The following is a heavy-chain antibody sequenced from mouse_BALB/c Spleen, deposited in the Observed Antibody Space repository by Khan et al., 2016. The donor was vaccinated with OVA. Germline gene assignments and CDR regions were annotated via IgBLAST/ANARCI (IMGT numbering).Heavy chain of an antibody. CDR1: GYSITSDYA. J-gene: IGHJ2*01. CDR3: ARSIMAN. Sequence: EVQLQESGPGLVKPSQSLSLTCTVTGYSITSDYAWNWIRQFPGNKLEWMGYISYSGSTSYNPSLKSRISITRDTSKNQFFLQLNSVTTEATATYYCARSIMANWGQGTTLTFSS. CDR2: ISYSGST. V-gene: IGHV3-2*02.